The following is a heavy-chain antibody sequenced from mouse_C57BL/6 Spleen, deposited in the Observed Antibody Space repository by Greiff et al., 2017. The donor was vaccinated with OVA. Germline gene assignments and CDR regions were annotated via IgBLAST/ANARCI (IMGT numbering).Heavy chain of an antibody. V-gene: IGHV5-6*01. Sequence: EVKLMESGGDLVKPGGSLKLSCAASGFTFSSYGMSWVRQTPDKRLEWVATISRGGSYTYYPNSVKGRFTIPRDNATHTLYLQMSSLKSEDTAMYYCARHVKSRGYFDYWGKGTTLTVSS. CDR2: ISRGGSYT. CDR1: GFTFSSYG. D-gene: IGHD1-1*01. J-gene: IGHJ2*01. CDR3: ARHVKSRGYFDY.